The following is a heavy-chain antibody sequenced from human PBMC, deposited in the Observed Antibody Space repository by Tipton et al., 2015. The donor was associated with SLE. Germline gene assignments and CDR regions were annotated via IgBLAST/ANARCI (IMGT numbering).Heavy chain of an antibody. V-gene: IGHV3-7*01. CDR2: IKEDGSEE. Sequence: SLRLSCAASGFMFKTYWMSWVRQAPGKGLEWVANIKEDGSEEHYLDSAKGRFTISRDNAKNSLYLQMNSLRAEDTAVYYCARDYDGGLDYWGQGTLVAVSS. CDR3: ARDYDGGLDY. J-gene: IGHJ4*02. D-gene: IGHD5-12*01. CDR1: GFMFKTYW.